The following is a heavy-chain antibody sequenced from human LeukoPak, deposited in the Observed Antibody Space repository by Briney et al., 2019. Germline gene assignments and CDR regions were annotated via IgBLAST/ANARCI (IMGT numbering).Heavy chain of an antibody. Sequence: GASVKVSCKASGYTFTGYYIHWVRQAPGQGLEWMGWINPNSGGTNYAPNFQGRVTMTWDTSISTAYMELSRLTSDDTAVYYGAREDCSSTTCYGGGFVGDWFDPWGQGTLVTVSS. CDR2: INPNSGGT. CDR3: AREDCSSTTCYGGGFVGDWFDP. CDR1: GYTFTGYY. J-gene: IGHJ5*02. V-gene: IGHV1-2*02. D-gene: IGHD2-2*01.